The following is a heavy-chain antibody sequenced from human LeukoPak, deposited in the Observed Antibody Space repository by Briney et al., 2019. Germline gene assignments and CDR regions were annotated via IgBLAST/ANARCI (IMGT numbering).Heavy chain of an antibody. CDR3: ARGPPRGKYYYMDV. J-gene: IGHJ6*03. V-gene: IGHV3-13*01. Sequence: GGSLRLSCAASGFTFSSFDMHWVRQPTGQGLEWVSTIGTASDTYYPGSVEGRFTLSRDNAKNSLYLQLNSLIAGDTAVYYCARGPPRGKYYYMDVWGKGTTVTVSS. CDR2: IGTASDT. CDR1: GFTFSSFD. D-gene: IGHD1-1*01.